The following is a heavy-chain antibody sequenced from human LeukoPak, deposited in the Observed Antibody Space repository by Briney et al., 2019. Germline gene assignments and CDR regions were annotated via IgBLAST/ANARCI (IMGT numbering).Heavy chain of an antibody. Sequence: PGGSLRLSCAASGYTFISYGMHGVRQAPGKGLEWVAVIWYDGSNKYYADSVKGRFTISRDNSKNTLYLQMNSLRAEDTAVYYCARAEEYYYYDSSGYYPPDWWGQGTLVTVSS. J-gene: IGHJ4*02. D-gene: IGHD3-22*01. V-gene: IGHV3-33*01. CDR3: ARAEEYYYYDSSGYYPPDW. CDR1: GYTFISYG. CDR2: IWYDGSNK.